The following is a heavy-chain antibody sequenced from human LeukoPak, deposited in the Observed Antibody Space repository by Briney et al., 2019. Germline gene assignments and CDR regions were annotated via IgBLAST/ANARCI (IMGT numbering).Heavy chain of an antibody. Sequence: GASVKVSCKASGYTFTDYYMHWVQQAPGKGLEWMGRVDPEDGETIYAEKFQGRVTITADTSTDTAYMELSSLRSEDTAVYYCATHFDWLFTPMGGQGTLVTVSS. CDR2: VDPEDGET. CDR1: GYTFTDYY. V-gene: IGHV1-69-2*01. J-gene: IGHJ4*02. D-gene: IGHD3-9*01. CDR3: ATHFDWLFTPM.